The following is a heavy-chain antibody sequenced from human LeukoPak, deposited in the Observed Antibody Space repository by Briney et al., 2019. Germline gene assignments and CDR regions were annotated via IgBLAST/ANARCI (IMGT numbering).Heavy chain of an antibody. V-gene: IGHV3-21*01. CDR3: ARDLYSSSWYPTDNWFDP. D-gene: IGHD6-13*01. J-gene: IGHJ5*02. CDR1: GFTFSSYS. Sequence: GGSLRLSCAASGFTFSSYSMNWVRQAPGKGLEWVSSISSSSSYIYYADSVKGRFTISRDNAKNSLYLQMNSLRAEGTAVYYCARDLYSSSWYPTDNWFDPWGQGTLVTVSS. CDR2: ISSSSSYI.